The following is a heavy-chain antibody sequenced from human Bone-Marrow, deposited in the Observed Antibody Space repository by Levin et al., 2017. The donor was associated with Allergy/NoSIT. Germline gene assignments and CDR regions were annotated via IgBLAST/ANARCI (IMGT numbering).Heavy chain of an antibody. D-gene: IGHD4-17*01. CDR2: INPHTGGT. CDR1: GYTFTFYQ. J-gene: IGHJ6*02. V-gene: IGHV1-2*06. Sequence: ASVKVSCKTSGYTFTFYQMHWVRQAPGQGLEWMGRINPHTGGTNYAQKFQGRITMTRDTSISTAYMELSRLTSDDTALYYCARDGNYGDYVYDDYYGMDVWGQGTTVTVSS. CDR3: ARDGNYGDYVYDDYYGMDV.